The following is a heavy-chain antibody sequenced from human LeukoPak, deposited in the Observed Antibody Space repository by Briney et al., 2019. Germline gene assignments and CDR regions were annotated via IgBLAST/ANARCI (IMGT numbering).Heavy chain of an antibody. V-gene: IGHV3-23*01. CDR3: ARDSKTLDFWSGYIIDY. Sequence: GGSLRLSCAASGFTFSSYCMSWVRQPPGKGLEWVSAISGSGGSTYYADSVKGRFTISRDNAKNSLYLQMNSLRAEDTAVYYCARDSKTLDFWSGYIIDYWGQGTLVTVSS. CDR1: GFTFSSYC. CDR2: ISGSGGST. J-gene: IGHJ4*02. D-gene: IGHD3-3*01.